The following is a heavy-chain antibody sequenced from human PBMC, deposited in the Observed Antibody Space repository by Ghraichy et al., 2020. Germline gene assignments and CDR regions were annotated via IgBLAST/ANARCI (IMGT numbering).Heavy chain of an antibody. CDR2: IYGSDTT. V-gene: IGHV3-23*01. J-gene: IGHJ4*02. CDR3: AKDLVSGDGYVYFDY. Sequence: LSLTCAASGFTFSNYAMSWVRQAPGKWLEWVAVIYGSDTTKYADSVKGRFTISRDKSKNTLYLQMNSLRAEDTAVYYCAKDLVSGDGYVYFDYWGQGTLVTVSS. CDR1: GFTFSNYA. D-gene: IGHD5-24*01.